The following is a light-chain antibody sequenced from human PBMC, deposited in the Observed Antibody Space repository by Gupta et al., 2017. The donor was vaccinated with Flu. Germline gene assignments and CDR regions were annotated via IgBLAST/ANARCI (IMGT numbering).Light chain of an antibody. CDR1: NSIGNY. Sequence: RVTSTCRASNSIGNYLNWYQQKPGKAPGLLIYAASSLQSGVPSRFSGSGSGTDFTLTISSLQAEDFATYYCQQSYSSLPITFGQGTRLEIK. CDR3: QQSYSSLPIT. J-gene: IGKJ5*01. V-gene: IGKV1-39*01. CDR2: AAS.